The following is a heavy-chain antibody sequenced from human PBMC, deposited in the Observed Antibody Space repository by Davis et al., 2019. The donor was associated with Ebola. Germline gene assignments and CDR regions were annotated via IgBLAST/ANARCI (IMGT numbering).Heavy chain of an antibody. D-gene: IGHD2-21*02. CDR2: IKPDGGER. J-gene: IGHJ4*02. V-gene: IGHV3-7*01. Sequence: PGGSLRLSCAASGFTVSSNYMSWVRQAPEKGLEWVANIKPDGGERYYVDSVKGRFTISRDNAKNSLYLQMNSLRVEDTAVYYCARGRAYCGGDCYSDFGYWGQGTLVTVSS. CDR1: GFTVSSNY. CDR3: ARGRAYCGGDCYSDFGY.